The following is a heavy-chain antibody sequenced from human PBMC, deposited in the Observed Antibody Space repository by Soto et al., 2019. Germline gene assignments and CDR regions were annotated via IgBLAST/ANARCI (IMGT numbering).Heavy chain of an antibody. V-gene: IGHV4-34*01. Sequence: SETLSLTGAVYVGSFSGYYWSWIRQPPGKGLEWIGEVNHSGSTNYNPSLKSRVTISVDTSKNQFSLKLSSVTAADTAVYYCARGWSGLVIIRFDPWGQGTLVTVSS. CDR2: VNHSGST. D-gene: IGHD3-9*01. CDR1: VGSFSGYY. CDR3: ARGWSGLVIIRFDP. J-gene: IGHJ5*02.